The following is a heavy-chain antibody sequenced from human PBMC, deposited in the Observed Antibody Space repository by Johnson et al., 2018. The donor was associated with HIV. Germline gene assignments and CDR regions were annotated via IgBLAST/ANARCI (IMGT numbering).Heavy chain of an antibody. D-gene: IGHD6-6*01. J-gene: IGHJ3*02. V-gene: IGHV3-30*04. CDR3: ARVEQLGAFDI. CDR2: ISYDGSNK. CDR1: GFTFSSYA. Sequence: QVQLVESGGGLVKPGGSLRLSCAASGFTFSSYALHWVRQAPGKGLEWVTVISYDGSNKYYADSVKGRFIISRANSKNTLYLQMNSLRVEDTAVYYCARVEQLGAFDIWGQGTMVTVSS.